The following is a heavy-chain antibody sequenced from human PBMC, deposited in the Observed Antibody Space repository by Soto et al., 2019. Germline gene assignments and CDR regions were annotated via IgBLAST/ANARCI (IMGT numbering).Heavy chain of an antibody. CDR1: VGSVRSSSYY. D-gene: IGHD1-26*01. Sequence: PSETLSLTCTVSVGSVRSSSYYWDWIRQPPGKGLEWIGHIYYTGSTYYIPSLKSRVTISIDTSKNQFSLNLSSVTATDTAVYYCGRRPKSGSFHYYGVDVWGQGTTVTVSS. V-gene: IGHV4-39*01. J-gene: IGHJ6*02. CDR2: IYYTGST. CDR3: GRRPKSGSFHYYGVDV.